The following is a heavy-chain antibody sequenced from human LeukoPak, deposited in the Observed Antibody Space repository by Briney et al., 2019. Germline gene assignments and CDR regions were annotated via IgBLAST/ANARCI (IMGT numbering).Heavy chain of an antibody. CDR2: INHSGST. CDR3: ARGLSGSSGWSWWFDP. D-gene: IGHD6-19*01. J-gene: IGHJ5*02. V-gene: IGHV4-34*01. Sequence: SETLSLTCAVYGGSFSGYYWSWIRQPPGKGLEWIGEINHSGSTNYNPSLKSRVTISVDTSKNQFSLKLSSVTAADTAVYYCARGLSGSSGWSWWFDPWGQGTLVTVSS. CDR1: GGSFSGYY.